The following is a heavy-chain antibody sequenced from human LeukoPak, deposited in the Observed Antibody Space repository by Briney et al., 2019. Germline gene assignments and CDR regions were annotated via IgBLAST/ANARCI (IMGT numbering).Heavy chain of an antibody. CDR1: GFTFSSYA. D-gene: IGHD3-22*01. CDR2: ISGSGGST. V-gene: IGHV3-23*01. CDR3: AKYRITMIVVGGAFDI. Sequence: PGGSLRLSCAASGFTFSSYAMSWVRQAPGKGLEWVSAISGSGGSTYYADSVKGRFTISRDNSKSTLYLQMNSLRAEDTAVYYCAKYRITMIVVGGAFDIWGQGTMVTVSS. J-gene: IGHJ3*02.